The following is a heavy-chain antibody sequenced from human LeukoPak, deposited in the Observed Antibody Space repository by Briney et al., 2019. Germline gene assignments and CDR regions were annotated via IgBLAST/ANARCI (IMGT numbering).Heavy chain of an antibody. V-gene: IGHV3-7*01. D-gene: IGHD5-18*01. Sequence: GGSLRLSCAASGFTFSSYWMSWVRQAPGKGLEWVANIKQDGSEKYYVDSVKGRFTSSRDNAKNSLYLQMNSLRAEDTAVYYCARVLGYSYGSNFDYWGQGTLVTVSS. J-gene: IGHJ4*02. CDR3: ARVLGYSYGSNFDY. CDR1: GFTFSSYW. CDR2: IKQDGSEK.